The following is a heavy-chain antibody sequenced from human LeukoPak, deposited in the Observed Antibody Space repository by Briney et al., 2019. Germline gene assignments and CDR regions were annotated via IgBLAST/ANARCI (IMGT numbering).Heavy chain of an antibody. CDR3: ARYTTVTYWYFDL. CDR2: IYYSGST. J-gene: IGHJ2*01. V-gene: IGHV4-31*03. CDR1: SGSISSGGYY. Sequence: SSQTLSLTCTVSSGSISSGGYYWSWIRQHPGKGLEWIGYIYYSGSTYYNPSLKSRVTISVDTSKNQFSLKLSSVTAADTAAYYCARYTTVTYWYFDLWGRGTLVTVSS. D-gene: IGHD4-17*01.